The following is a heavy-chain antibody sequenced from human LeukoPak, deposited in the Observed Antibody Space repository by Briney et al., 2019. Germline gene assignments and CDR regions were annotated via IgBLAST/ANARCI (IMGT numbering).Heavy chain of an antibody. CDR3: ASGGLMVYAIVGAFDI. V-gene: IGHV3-7*01. D-gene: IGHD2-8*01. CDR1: GFTFSGYW. CDR2: IKQDGSEK. J-gene: IGHJ3*02. Sequence: GGSLRLSCAASGFTFSGYWMSWVRQAPGKGLEWVANIKQDGSEKYYVDSVKGRFTISRDNAKNSLYLQMNSLRAEDTAVYYCASGGLMVYAIVGAFDIWGQGTMVTVSS.